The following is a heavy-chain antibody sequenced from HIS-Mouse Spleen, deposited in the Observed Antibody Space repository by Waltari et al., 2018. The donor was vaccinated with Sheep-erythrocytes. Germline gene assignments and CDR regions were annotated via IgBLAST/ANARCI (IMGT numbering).Heavy chain of an antibody. J-gene: IGHJ6*02. D-gene: IGHD1-26*01. CDR2: ISGSGGST. CDR3: AKDAVGARDYYYYGMDV. V-gene: IGHV3-23*01. Sequence: AISGSGGSTYYADSVKGRFTISRDNSKNTLYLQMNSLRAEDTAVYYCAKDAVGARDYYYYGMDVWGQGTTVTVSS.